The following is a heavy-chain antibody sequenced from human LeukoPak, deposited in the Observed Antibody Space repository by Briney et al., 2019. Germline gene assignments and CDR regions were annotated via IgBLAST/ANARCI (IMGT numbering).Heavy chain of an antibody. CDR3: ARAGAMAASRYYFDY. J-gene: IGHJ4*02. CDR1: GFTFSTCW. CDR2: IMHDGSEK. V-gene: IGHV3-7*01. Sequence: GGSLRLSCAASGFTFSTCWMSWLRQAPGKGLEWVANIMHDGSEKNYVDSVKGRFTISRDNARNSLYLQMNSLRVEDTAVYYCARAGAMAASRYYFDYWGQGTLVTAYS. D-gene: IGHD6-19*01.